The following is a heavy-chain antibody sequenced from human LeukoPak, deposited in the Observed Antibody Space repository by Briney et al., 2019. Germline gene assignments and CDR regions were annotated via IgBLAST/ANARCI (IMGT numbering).Heavy chain of an antibody. CDR2: ISAYNGNT. Sequence: ASVKVSCKASGYTFTSDGISWVRQAPGQGLEWMGWISAYNGNTNYAQKLQGRVTMTTDTSTSTAYMELRSLRSDDTAVYYCARTVSENIWFGGVRCYFDYWGQGTLVTVSS. V-gene: IGHV1-18*01. CDR3: ARTVSENIWFGGVRCYFDY. CDR1: GYTFTSDG. J-gene: IGHJ4*02. D-gene: IGHD3-10*01.